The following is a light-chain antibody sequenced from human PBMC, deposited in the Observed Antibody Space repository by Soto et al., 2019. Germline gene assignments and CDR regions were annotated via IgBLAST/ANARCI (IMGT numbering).Light chain of an antibody. Sequence: SVLTQPASVSGSAGQAITISCTGTSSDVGGYNYVSWYQQHPGKAPKLMIYDVSNRPSGVSNRFSGSKSGNTASLTISGLQAEDEADYYCSSYTSSSTYVVFGGGTKLTVL. J-gene: IGLJ2*01. CDR2: DVS. CDR3: SSYTSSSTYVV. CDR1: SSDVGGYNY. V-gene: IGLV2-14*01.